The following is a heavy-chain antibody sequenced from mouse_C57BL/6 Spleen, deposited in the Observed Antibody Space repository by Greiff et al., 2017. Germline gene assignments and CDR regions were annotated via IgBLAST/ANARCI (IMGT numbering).Heavy chain of an antibody. Sequence: VQLQQSGPELVKPGASVKISCKASGYTFTDYYMNWVKQSHGKSLEWIGDINPNNGGTSYNQKFKGKATLTVDKSSSTASMELRSLTSEDSAVYYCARGTTVVATRAWFAYWGQGTLVTVSA. CDR3: ARGTTVVATRAWFAY. CDR2: INPNNGGT. V-gene: IGHV1-26*01. CDR1: GYTFTDYY. D-gene: IGHD1-1*01. J-gene: IGHJ3*01.